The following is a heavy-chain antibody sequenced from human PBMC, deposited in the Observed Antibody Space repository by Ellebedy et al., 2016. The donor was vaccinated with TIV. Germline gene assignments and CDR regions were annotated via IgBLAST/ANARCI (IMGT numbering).Heavy chain of an antibody. CDR2: ISYSGGST. Sequence: GESLKISCAASEFTFTNYAMSWVRQAPGKGLEWVSGISYSGGSTYYADSVKGRFTISRDNSKNTVYLQMNSLRAEDTAIYYCAKDRGYQLPDYYFDYWGQGTLVTVSS. CDR3: AKDRGYQLPDYYFDY. J-gene: IGHJ4*02. D-gene: IGHD2-2*01. V-gene: IGHV3-23*01. CDR1: EFTFTNYA.